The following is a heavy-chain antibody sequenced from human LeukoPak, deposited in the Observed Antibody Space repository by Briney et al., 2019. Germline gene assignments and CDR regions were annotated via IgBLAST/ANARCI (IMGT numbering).Heavy chain of an antibody. CDR2: IYYSGST. D-gene: IGHD3-10*01. CDR1: GGSISSSSYY. Sequence: SETLSLTCTVSGGSISSSSYYWGWIRQPPGKGLEWIGYIYYSGSTYYNPSLKSRVTISVDTSKNQFSLKLSSVTAADTAVYYCARVWFGELLSSEANYFDYWGQGTLVTVSS. V-gene: IGHV4-61*05. CDR3: ARVWFGELLSSEANYFDY. J-gene: IGHJ4*02.